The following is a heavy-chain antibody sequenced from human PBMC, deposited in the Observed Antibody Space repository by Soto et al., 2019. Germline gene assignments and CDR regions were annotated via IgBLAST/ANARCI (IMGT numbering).Heavy chain of an antibody. V-gene: IGHV4-38-2*01. D-gene: IGHD2-21*01. CDR3: ARVARPYASDPGRIYYFDY. CDR2: IYHSGST. Sequence: PSETLSLTCAVSGYSISSGYYWGWIRQPPGKGLEWIGSIYHSGSTYYNPSLKSRVTISVDTSKNQFSLKLSSVTAADTAVYYCARVARPYASDPGRIYYFDYWGQGTLVTVSS. CDR1: GYSISSGYY. J-gene: IGHJ4*02.